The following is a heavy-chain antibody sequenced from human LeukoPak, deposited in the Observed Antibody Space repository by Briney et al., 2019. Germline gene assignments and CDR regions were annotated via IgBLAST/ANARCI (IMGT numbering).Heavy chain of an antibody. Sequence: PSETLSLTCTVSGGSISSSSYYWGWIRQPPGKGLEWIGSIYHSGSTYYNPSLKSRVTISVDTSKNQFSLKLSSVTAADTAVYYCARDVSSGWYGDYWGQGTLVTVSS. CDR2: IYHSGST. D-gene: IGHD6-19*01. CDR1: GGSISSSSYY. J-gene: IGHJ4*02. V-gene: IGHV4-39*07. CDR3: ARDVSSGWYGDY.